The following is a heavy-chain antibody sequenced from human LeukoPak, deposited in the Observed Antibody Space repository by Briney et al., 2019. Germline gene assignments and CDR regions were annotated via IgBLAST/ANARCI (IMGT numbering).Heavy chain of an antibody. CDR1: GGSISSGSYY. J-gene: IGHJ4*02. D-gene: IGHD6-19*01. CDR2: IYTSGSA. V-gene: IGHV4-61*02. Sequence: SEALSLTCTVSGGSISSGSYYWSWILQPAGKGLEWIGRIYTSGSANYNPSLKSRVTISVDTSKNQFSLKLSSVTAADTAVYYCARADWDSSGWYYFDYWGQGTLVTVSS. CDR3: ARADWDSSGWYYFDY.